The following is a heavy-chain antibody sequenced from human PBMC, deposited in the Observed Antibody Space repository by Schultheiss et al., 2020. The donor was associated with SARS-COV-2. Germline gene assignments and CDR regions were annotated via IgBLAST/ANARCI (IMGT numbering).Heavy chain of an antibody. D-gene: IGHD2-15*01. CDR2: IYYSGST. J-gene: IGHJ4*02. Sequence: SQTLSLTCTVSGGSISSYYWSWIRQPPGKGLEWIGYIYYSGSTYYNPSLKSRVTISVDTSKNQFSLKLSSVTAADTAVYYCAREIGCSGGSCYRVFDYWGQGTLVTVSS. V-gene: IGHV4-59*12. CDR1: GGSISSYY. CDR3: AREIGCSGGSCYRVFDY.